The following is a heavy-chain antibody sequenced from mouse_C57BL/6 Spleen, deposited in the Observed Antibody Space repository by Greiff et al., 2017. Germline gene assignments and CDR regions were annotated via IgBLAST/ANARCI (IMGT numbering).Heavy chain of an antibody. CDR2: IYPGDGDT. J-gene: IGHJ1*03. Sequence: QVQLQQSGPELVKPGASVKISCKASGYAFSSSWMNWVKQRPGKGLEWIGRIYPGDGDTNYNGKFKGKATLTADKSSSTAYMQLSSLTSEASAVYFCARGGEGWYFDVWGTGTTVTVAS. CDR3: ARGGEGWYFDV. CDR1: GYAFSSSW. V-gene: IGHV1-82*01.